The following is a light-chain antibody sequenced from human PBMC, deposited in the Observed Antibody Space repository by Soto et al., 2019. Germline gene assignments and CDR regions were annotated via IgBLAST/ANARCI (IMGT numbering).Light chain of an antibody. V-gene: IGKV1-39*01. CDR2: AAS. CDR1: QYIGRY. Sequence: DIQMTQSPSSLSASVGDRVTITCRAGQYIGRYLNWYQQKPGKAPKLLIYAASSLHSGVPSRFSGSGSGTDFTLTISSLQPEYFATYSCQQTYRSPLTFGGGTKVDIK. J-gene: IGKJ4*01. CDR3: QQTYRSPLT.